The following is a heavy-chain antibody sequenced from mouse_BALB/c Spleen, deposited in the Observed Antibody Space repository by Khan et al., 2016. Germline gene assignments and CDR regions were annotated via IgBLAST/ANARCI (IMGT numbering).Heavy chain of an antibody. D-gene: IGHD2-1*01. J-gene: IGHJ4*01. CDR2: INPFNAGT. CDR1: GFTFISYV. CDR3: ARSGNLAMDY. V-gene: IGHV1S136*01. Sequence: VRLQQSGPELVKPGASVKMSCKASGFTFISYVIHWVKQKPGQGLEWIGYINPFNAGTNYNEKFKGKATLTSDKSSTTAYMELSSLTSEDSAVYYCARSGNLAMDYWGQGTSVTVSS.